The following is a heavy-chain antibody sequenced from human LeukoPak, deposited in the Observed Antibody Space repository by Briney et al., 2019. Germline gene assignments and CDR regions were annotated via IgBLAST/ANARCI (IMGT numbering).Heavy chain of an antibody. CDR1: GFTFSDSG. CDR2: IYSGGST. V-gene: IGHV3-53*01. CDR3: ASHSYYSSSWYFDAFDI. D-gene: IGHD6-13*01. J-gene: IGHJ3*02. Sequence: GGSLRLSCATSGFTFSDSGMHWVRQAPGKGLEWVSVIYSGGSTYYADSVKGRFTISRDNSKNTLYLQMNSLRAEDTAVYYCASHSYYSSSWYFDAFDIWGQGTMVTVSS.